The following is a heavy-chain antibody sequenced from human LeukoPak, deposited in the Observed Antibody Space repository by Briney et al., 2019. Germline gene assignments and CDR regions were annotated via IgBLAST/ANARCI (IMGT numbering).Heavy chain of an antibody. D-gene: IGHD1-26*01. Sequence: SETLSLTCTVSGYSISSGYYWGWIRQPPGKGLEWIGYIYYSGSTYYNPSLKSRVIISEDATKNQFSLKLSSVTAADTAVYYCARHGVGAYYYGMDVWGQGTTVTVSS. CDR3: ARHGVGAYYYGMDV. CDR1: GYSISSGYY. J-gene: IGHJ6*02. V-gene: IGHV4-38-2*02. CDR2: IYYSGST.